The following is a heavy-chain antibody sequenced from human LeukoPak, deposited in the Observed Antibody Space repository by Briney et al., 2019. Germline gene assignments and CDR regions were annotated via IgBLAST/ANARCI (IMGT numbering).Heavy chain of an antibody. CDR1: GYTFTSYA. CDR3: AREKLAAAGTFDY. CDR2: INAGNGNT. V-gene: IGHV1-3*01. D-gene: IGHD6-13*01. Sequence: GASVKVSCKASGYTFTSYAMHWVRQAPGQRLEWMGWINAGNGNTKYSQKFQGRVTITRDTSASTAYMELSSLRSEDTAVYYCAREKLAAAGTFDYWAQGTLVTVSS. J-gene: IGHJ4*02.